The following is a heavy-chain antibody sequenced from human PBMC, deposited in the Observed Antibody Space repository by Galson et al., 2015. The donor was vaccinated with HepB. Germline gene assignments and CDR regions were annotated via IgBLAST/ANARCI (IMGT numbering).Heavy chain of an antibody. Sequence: SLRLSCAASGFIFSTYGMHWVRQAPGKGLEWVAIIWYDGSNEYYADSVKGRFTISRDNSKNTLYLQMNSLRAEDTAVYYCARVFYDFWSSYYEAPYHYGMAVWGQGTTVTVSS. D-gene: IGHD3-3*01. J-gene: IGHJ6*02. CDR3: ARVFYDFWSSYYEAPYHYGMAV. CDR1: GFIFSTYG. V-gene: IGHV3-33*01. CDR2: IWYDGSNE.